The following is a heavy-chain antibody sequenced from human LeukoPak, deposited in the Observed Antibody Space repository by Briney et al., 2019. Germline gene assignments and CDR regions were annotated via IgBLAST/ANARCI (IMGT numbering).Heavy chain of an antibody. V-gene: IGHV3-23*01. J-gene: IGHJ4*02. CDR1: GFTFSSYA. CDR3: AKASRHSSGWYYFDY. D-gene: IGHD6-19*01. CDR2: ISGSGGST. Sequence: PGGSLRLSCAASGFTFSSYAMGWVRQAPGTGLEWVSAISGSGGSTYYADSVKGRFTISRDNSKNTLYLQMNSLRAEDTAVYYCAKASRHSSGWYYFDYWGQGTLVTVSS.